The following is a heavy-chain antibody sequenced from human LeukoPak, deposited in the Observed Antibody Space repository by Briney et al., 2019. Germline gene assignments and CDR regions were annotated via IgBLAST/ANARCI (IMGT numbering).Heavy chain of an antibody. J-gene: IGHJ3*02. V-gene: IGHV3-21*01. CDR2: ISSSSSYI. CDR1: GFTFGDYA. CDR3: ASPHYYDSSGYGGQPFDI. Sequence: PGGSLRLSCTASGFTFGDYAMSWVRQAPGKGLEWVSSISSSSSYIYYADSVKGRFTISRDNAKNSLYLQMNSLRAEDTAVYYCASPHYYDSSGYGGQPFDIWGQGTMVTVSS. D-gene: IGHD3-22*01.